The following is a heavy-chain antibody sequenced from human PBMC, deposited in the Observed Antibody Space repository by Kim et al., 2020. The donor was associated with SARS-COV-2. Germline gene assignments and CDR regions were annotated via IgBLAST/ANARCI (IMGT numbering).Heavy chain of an antibody. CDR3: ARKPAWEIDY. V-gene: IGHV3-48*02. Sequence: KSYEDSVKGRLTISRDTAKNSLFLQMNSLRDVDTAIYYCARKPAWEIDYWGQGTLVTVSS. CDR2: K. J-gene: IGHJ4*02. D-gene: IGHD1-26*01.